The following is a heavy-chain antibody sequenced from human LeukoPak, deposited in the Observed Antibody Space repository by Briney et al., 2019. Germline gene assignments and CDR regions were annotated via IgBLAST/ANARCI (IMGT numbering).Heavy chain of an antibody. CDR1: GGSISSSSYY. D-gene: IGHD3-22*01. CDR3: ARVYYYDSSGPLDC. J-gene: IGHJ4*02. Sequence: SETLSLTCTVSGGSISSSSYYWAWIRQPPGKGLEWIGSIYYSGSTYYNPSLKSRVTMSVDTSKNQFSLKLTSVTAADTAGYYCARVYYYDSSGPLDCWGQGTLVTVSS. V-gene: IGHV4-39*07. CDR2: IYYSGST.